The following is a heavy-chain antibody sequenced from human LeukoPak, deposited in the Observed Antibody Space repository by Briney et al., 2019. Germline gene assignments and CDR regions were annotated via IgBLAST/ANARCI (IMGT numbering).Heavy chain of an antibody. CDR1: GYTFTSYG. CDR2: MSPNSGDT. Sequence: ASVKVSCKASGYTFTSYGISWVRQALGQGLEWMGWMSPNSGDTGYAQKFQDRVTMTRNTSISTAYMELSSLRSDDTAVYYCARGPPNWGYDYWGPGTLVTVSS. D-gene: IGHD7-27*01. CDR3: ARGPPNWGYDY. V-gene: IGHV1-8*02. J-gene: IGHJ4*02.